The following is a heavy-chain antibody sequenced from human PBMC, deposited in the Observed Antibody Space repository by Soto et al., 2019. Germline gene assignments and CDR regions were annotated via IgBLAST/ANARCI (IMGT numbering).Heavy chain of an antibody. D-gene: IGHD2-2*02. CDR1: GGSISSYY. J-gene: IGHJ5*02. V-gene: IGHV4-59*01. CDR3: AREVGYCSSTSCYKGINWFDP. CDR2: IYYSGGT. Sequence: PSETLSLTCTVSGGSISSYYWSWIRQPPGKGLEWIGYIYYSGGTNYNPSLKSRVTISVDTSKNQFSLKLSSVTAADTAVYYCAREVGYCSSTSCYKGINWFDPWGQGTLVTVSS.